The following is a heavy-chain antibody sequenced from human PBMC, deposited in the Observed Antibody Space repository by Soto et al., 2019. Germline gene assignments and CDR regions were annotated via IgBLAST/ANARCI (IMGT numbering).Heavy chain of an antibody. CDR1: GGSISSYY. D-gene: IGHD6-19*01. CDR2: IYYRGST. Sequence: SETLSLTCTVSGGSISSYYWSWIRQPPGKGLEWIGYIYYRGSTNYNPSIKSRVTISVDTSKNQFSLKLSSVTAADTAVYYCARDGRGYSSGWYYAFDIWGQGTMVTVSS. V-gene: IGHV4-59*01. J-gene: IGHJ3*02. CDR3: ARDGRGYSSGWYYAFDI.